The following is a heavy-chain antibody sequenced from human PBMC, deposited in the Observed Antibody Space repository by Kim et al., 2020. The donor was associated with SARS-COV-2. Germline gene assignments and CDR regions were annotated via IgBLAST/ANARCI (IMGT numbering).Heavy chain of an antibody. CDR2: INPNSGGT. D-gene: IGHD6-13*01. CDR1: GYTFTGYY. J-gene: IGHJ6*02. CDR3: ALPRWVATQRGLSSSWYAGGHGMDV. Sequence: ASVKVSCKASGYTFTGYYMHWVRQAPGQGLEWMGWINPNSGGTNYAQKFQGRVTMTRDTSISTAYMELSRLRSDDTAVYYCALPRWVATQRGLSSSWYAGGHGMDVWGQGTTVTVSS. V-gene: IGHV1-2*02.